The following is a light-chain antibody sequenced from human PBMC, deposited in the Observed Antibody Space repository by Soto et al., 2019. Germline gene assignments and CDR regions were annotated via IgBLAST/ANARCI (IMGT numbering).Light chain of an antibody. Sequence: QSVLTQPPSASGSPGQSVTISCTGTSSDVVGYNYVSWYQQHPGKAPKLMIYAVSKRPSGVPDRFSGFKSGNTASLTVSGLQAEDEADYYCSSYAGSSNYVVFGGGTKVTVL. CDR3: SSYAGSSNYVV. CDR1: SSDVVGYNY. V-gene: IGLV2-8*01. CDR2: AVS. J-gene: IGLJ2*01.